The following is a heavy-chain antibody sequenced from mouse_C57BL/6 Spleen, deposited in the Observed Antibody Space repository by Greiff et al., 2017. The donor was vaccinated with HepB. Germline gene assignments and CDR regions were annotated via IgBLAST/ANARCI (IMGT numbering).Heavy chain of an antibody. D-gene: IGHD3-3*01. V-gene: IGHV1-82*01. CDR1: GYAFSSSW. J-gene: IGHJ3*01. CDR2: IYPGDGDT. CDR3: ARGTVPAY. Sequence: QVQLQQSGPELVKPGASVKISCKASGYAFSSSWMNWVKQRPGKGLEWIGRIYPGDGDTNYNGKFKGKATLTADKSSSTAYMQLSSLTSEDSAVYFCARGTVPAYWGQGTLVTVSA.